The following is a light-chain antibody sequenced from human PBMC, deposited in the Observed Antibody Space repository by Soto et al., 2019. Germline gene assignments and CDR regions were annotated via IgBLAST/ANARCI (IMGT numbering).Light chain of an antibody. CDR2: AAS. CDR1: QSISSY. CDR3: QQSYSTPT. Sequence: DIQMTQSPSSLSASVGDRVTITCRASQSISSYLNWYQQKPGKAPKLLIYAASSLQSGVPSRFSGGGSGTDFTLTISSLQPEDFATYYCQQSYSTPTCGQGTRLEIK. J-gene: IGKJ5*01. V-gene: IGKV1-39*01.